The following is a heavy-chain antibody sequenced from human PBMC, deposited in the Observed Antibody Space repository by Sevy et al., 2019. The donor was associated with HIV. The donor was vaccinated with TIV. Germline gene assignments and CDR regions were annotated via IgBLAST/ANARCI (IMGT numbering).Heavy chain of an antibody. CDR1: GFTFSSYA. J-gene: IGHJ4*02. D-gene: IGHD3-3*01. Sequence: GGSLRLSCAASGFTFSSYAMHWVRQAPGKGLEWVAVISYDGSNKYYADSVKGRFTISRDNSKKPLYLQMNSLRAEDRAVYYCARGSRFLASHKLYYFDYWGQGTLVTVSS. V-gene: IGHV3-30-3*01. CDR3: ARGSRFLASHKLYYFDY. CDR2: ISYDGSNK.